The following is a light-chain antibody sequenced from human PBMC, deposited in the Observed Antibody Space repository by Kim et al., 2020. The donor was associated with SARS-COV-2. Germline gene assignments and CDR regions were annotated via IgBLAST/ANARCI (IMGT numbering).Light chain of an antibody. CDR1: SLRTYY. CDR2: GKN. Sequence: SSELTQDPAVSVALGQTVRITCQGDSLRTYYASWYQQKPGQAPVLVIYGKNNRPSGIPDRFSGSSSENTASLTITGAQAEDEADYYCSSRDISCKVVFGGGTQLTVL. J-gene: IGLJ2*01. V-gene: IGLV3-19*01. CDR3: SSRDISCKVV.